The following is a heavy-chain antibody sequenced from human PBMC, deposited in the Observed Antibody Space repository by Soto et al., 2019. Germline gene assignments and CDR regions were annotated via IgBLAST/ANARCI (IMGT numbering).Heavy chain of an antibody. CDR3: AHRVLRTVFGLVTTTAIFFDF. CDR1: GFSLTTSGVG. J-gene: IGHJ4*02. V-gene: IGHV2-5*02. CDR2: FYWDDDK. Sequence: QITLNESGPTVVRPTETLTLTCRFSGFSLTTSGVGVGWIRQSPGKAPEWLALFYWDDDKRYSASLKSRRTIPKDTSKNQVVLRVSDLDPADTATYYCAHRVLRTVFGLVTTTAIFFDFWGPGTPVAVSS. D-gene: IGHD3-3*01.